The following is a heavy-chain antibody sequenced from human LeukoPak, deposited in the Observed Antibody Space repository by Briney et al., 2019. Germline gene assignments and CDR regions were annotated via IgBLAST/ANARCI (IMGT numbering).Heavy chain of an antibody. CDR3: ARDTYYYDNSGYYLDY. J-gene: IGHJ4*02. V-gene: IGHV4-61*02. D-gene: IGHD3-22*01. CDR2: IYSSGST. Sequence: SQTLSLTCTVSGGSISSGSYYWSWIRQPAGKGLEWIGRIYSSGSTNYNPSLKSRVTISVDTSKNQFSLKLSSVTAADTAVYYCARDTYYYDNSGYYLDYWGQGTLVTVSS. CDR1: GGSISSGSYY.